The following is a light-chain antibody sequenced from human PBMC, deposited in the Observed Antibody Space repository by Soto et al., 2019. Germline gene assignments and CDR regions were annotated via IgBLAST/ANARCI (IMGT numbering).Light chain of an antibody. CDR2: EVS. V-gene: IGLV2-14*01. CDR3: FSYTTSSTLV. J-gene: IGLJ3*02. Sequence: QSALTQTASVSGSPGQSITISCTGTSSDVGCYNYVSWYQQHQAKAPNLMIYEVSNRPSGVYHRLAGSKSGNTASLTISGLQAEDEADYYCFSYTTSSTLVFGGGTKLTVL. CDR1: SSDVGCYNY.